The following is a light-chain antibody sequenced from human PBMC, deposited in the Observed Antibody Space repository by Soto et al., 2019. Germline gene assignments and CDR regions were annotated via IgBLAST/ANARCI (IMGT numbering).Light chain of an antibody. CDR3: QQYGSSPRT. V-gene: IGKV3-20*01. J-gene: IGKJ1*01. CDR2: DAS. CDR1: QSVSNNY. Sequence: EIVLTQSPGTLSLSPGERATLSCRASQSVSNNYLAWYQQKPGQAPRLLIYDASGRATGIPDRFSGSGSGTDFILTISRLEPEDFVVYYCQQYGSSPRTFGQGTKVEIK.